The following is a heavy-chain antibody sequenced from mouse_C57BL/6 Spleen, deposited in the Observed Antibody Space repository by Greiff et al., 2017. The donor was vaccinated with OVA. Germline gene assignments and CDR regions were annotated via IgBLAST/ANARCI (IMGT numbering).Heavy chain of an antibody. CDR2: ISSGSSTI. D-gene: IGHD1-1*01. CDR1: GFTFSDYG. Sequence: DVKLEESGGGLVKPGGSLKLSCAASGFTFSDYGMHWVRQAPEKGLEWVAYISSGSSTIYYADTVKGRFTISRDNAKNTLFLQMTSLRSEDTAMYYCARRDYGSSLYWYFDVWGTGTTVTVSS. CDR3: ARRDYGSSLYWYFDV. V-gene: IGHV5-17*01. J-gene: IGHJ1*03.